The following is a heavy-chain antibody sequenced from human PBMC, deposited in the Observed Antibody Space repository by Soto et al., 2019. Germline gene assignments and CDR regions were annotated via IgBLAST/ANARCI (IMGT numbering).Heavy chain of an antibody. CDR1: GFTFSSYG. CDR2: ISYDGSNK. Sequence: QVQLVESGGGVVQPGRSLRLSCAASGFTFSSYGMHWVRQAPGKGLEWVAVISYDGSNKYYADSVKGRFTISRDNSKNTLYLQMNSLRAEDTAVYYRAKDLWSYSVTGVDYWGQGTLVTVSS. J-gene: IGHJ4*02. D-gene: IGHD1-26*01. V-gene: IGHV3-30*18. CDR3: AKDLWSYSVTGVDY.